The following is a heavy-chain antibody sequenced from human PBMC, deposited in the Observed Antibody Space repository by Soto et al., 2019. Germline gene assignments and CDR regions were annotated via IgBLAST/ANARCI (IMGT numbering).Heavy chain of an antibody. CDR1: GFTFSNAW. J-gene: IGHJ4*02. V-gene: IGHV3-15*01. CDR2: IKSKTDGGTT. D-gene: IGHD3-22*01. CDR3: TTDADYYDSSGYSY. Sequence: SGGSLRLSCAASGFTFSNAWMSWVRQAPGKGLEWVGRIKSKTDGGTTDYAAPVKGRFTISRDDSKNTLYLQMNSLKTEDTAVYYCTTDADYYDSSGYSYWGQGTLVTVSS.